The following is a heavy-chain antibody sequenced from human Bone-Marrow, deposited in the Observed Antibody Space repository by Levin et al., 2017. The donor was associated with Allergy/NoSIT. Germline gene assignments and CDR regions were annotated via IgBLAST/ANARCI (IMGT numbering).Heavy chain of an antibody. CDR1: GYTFTSYA. J-gene: IGHJ6*02. CDR3: ARVSGFGESYYYYGMDV. D-gene: IGHD3-10*01. Sequence: GESLKISCKASGYTFTSYAMNWVRQAPGQGLEWMGWINTNTGNPTYAQGFTGRFVFSLDTSVSTAYLQICSLKAEDTAVYYCARVSGFGESYYYYGMDVWGQGTTVTVSS. V-gene: IGHV7-4-1*01. CDR2: INTNTGNP.